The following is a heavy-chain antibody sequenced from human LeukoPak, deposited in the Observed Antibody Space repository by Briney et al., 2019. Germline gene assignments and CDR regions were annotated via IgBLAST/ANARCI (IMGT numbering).Heavy chain of an antibody. CDR1: GGSISSYY. CDR2: IYYSGGT. D-gene: IGHD1-26*01. V-gene: IGHV4-59*01. CDR3: ARVSPYYGLDY. J-gene: IGHJ4*02. Sequence: SETLSLTCTVSGGSISSYYWSWIRQPPGKGLEWIGYIYYSGGTNYNPSLKSRVTISVDTSKNQFSLKLSSVTAADTAVYYCARVSPYYGLDYWGQGTLVTVSS.